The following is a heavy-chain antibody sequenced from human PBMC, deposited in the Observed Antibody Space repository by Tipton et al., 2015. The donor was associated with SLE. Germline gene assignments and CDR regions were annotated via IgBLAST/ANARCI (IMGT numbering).Heavy chain of an antibody. CDR1: GGSISPYY. J-gene: IGHJ3*02. CDR2: IHYSGTT. D-gene: IGHD1-26*01. Sequence: TLSLTCTVSGGSISPYYWIWIRQPPGKGLEWVGYIHYSGTTHENPPLQSRVTMSVDMSKNQFSLRLTSVTAADTAVYYCARTLGAIAHTVYDAFDIWGQGKMVTVSS. CDR3: ARTLGAIAHTVYDAFDI. V-gene: IGHV4-59*01.